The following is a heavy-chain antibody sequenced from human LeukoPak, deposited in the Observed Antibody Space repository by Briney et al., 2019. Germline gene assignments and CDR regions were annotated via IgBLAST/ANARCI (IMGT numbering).Heavy chain of an antibody. CDR1: GYTFTSYC. J-gene: IGHJ4*02. V-gene: IGHV1-46*01. CDR3: ARVSSGQYCGGDCYSDY. Sequence: ASVKVSCKASGYTFTSYCMHWVRQAPGQGLEWVGIINPSGGSTSYAQKFQGRVTMTRDTSTSTVYMELSSLRSEDTAVYYCARVSSGQYCGGDCYSDYWGQGTLVTVSS. CDR2: INPSGGST. D-gene: IGHD2-21*02.